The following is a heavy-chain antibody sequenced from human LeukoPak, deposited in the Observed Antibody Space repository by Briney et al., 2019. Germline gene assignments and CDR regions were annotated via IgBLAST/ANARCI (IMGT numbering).Heavy chain of an antibody. CDR3: TTDDGDYVIDY. D-gene: IGHD4-17*01. CDR2: IKSKTDGGTT. CDR1: GFIFSNAW. V-gene: IGHV3-15*01. Sequence: GGSLRLSCAASGFIFSNAWMSWVRQAPGKGLEWVGRIKSKTDGGTTDYAAPVKGRFTISRDDSKNTLYLQMNSLKTEAAAVYYCTTDDGDYVIDYWGQGTLVTVSS. J-gene: IGHJ4*02.